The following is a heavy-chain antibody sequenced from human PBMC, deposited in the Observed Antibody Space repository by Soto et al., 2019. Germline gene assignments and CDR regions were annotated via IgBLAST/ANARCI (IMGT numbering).Heavy chain of an antibody. J-gene: IGHJ4*02. Sequence: SETLSLTCTVSNDSIRNYYWSWIRQSPGKGPEWIANFYYSGSTNYNPSLKSRVTMPVDTSKTQLSLKLSSVTAADTAVYYCVLDTGSNEIDFFGQETLLTVSS. CDR3: VLDTGSNEIDF. D-gene: IGHD2-8*02. CDR1: NDSIRNYY. V-gene: IGHV4-59*08. CDR2: FYYSGST.